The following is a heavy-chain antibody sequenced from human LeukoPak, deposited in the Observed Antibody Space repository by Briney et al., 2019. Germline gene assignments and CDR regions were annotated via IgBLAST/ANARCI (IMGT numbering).Heavy chain of an antibody. Sequence: ASVTVSFKASGYTFTIYGISWVRQAPGQGLEWMGWISAYNGNTNYAQKLQGRVTMTTDTSTSTAYMELRSLRSDDTAVYYCARELVVPAAIWFDPWGQGTLVTVSS. D-gene: IGHD2-2*01. J-gene: IGHJ5*02. CDR1: GYTFTIYG. CDR2: ISAYNGNT. CDR3: ARELVVPAAIWFDP. V-gene: IGHV1-18*01.